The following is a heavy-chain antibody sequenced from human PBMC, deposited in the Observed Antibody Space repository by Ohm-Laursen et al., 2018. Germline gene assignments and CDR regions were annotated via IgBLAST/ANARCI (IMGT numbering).Heavy chain of an antibody. Sequence: SLRLSCTASGFTFDDYAMHWVRQAPGKGLEWVSGISWNSGSIGYADSVKGRFTISRDNAKNSLYLQMNSLRAEDTAVYYCARARPPTYYYGMDVWGQGTTVTVSS. J-gene: IGHJ6*02. CDR3: ARARPPTYYYGMDV. V-gene: IGHV3-9*01. D-gene: IGHD6-6*01. CDR2: ISWNSGSI. CDR1: GFTFDDYA.